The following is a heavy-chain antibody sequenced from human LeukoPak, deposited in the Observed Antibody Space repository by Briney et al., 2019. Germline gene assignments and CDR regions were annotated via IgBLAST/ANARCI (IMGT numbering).Heavy chain of an antibody. CDR2: IYTSGST. CDR3: AREVYDSGGNWFDP. Sequence: PSETLSLTCAVSSYSVSSGYHWGWIRQPAGKGLEWIGRIYTSGSTNYNPSLKSRVTISVDTSKNQFSLKLSSVTAADTAVYYCAREVYDSGGNWFDPWGQGTLVTVSS. D-gene: IGHD5/OR15-5a*01. V-gene: IGHV4-61*02. J-gene: IGHJ5*02. CDR1: SYSVSSGYH.